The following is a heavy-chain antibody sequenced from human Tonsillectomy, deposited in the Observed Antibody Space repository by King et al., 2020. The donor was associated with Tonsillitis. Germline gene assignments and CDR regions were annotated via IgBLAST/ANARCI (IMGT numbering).Heavy chain of an antibody. CDR3: ARQTTVKGSALEF. CDR1: GYSFITYW. Sequence: GQLVQSGAEVKRPGESLKISCKVSGYSFITYWIVWVRQMPGKGLEWMGIIFPNDSDTRYSPSFQGQVTISADKSMNTAYLQWSSLKASDTAIYYCARQTTVKGSALEFWGQGTLVTVSS. J-gene: IGHJ4*02. CDR2: IFPNDSDT. D-gene: IGHD4-17*01. V-gene: IGHV5-51*01.